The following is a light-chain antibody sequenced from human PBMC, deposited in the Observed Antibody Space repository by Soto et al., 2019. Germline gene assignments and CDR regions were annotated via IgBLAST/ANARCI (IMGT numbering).Light chain of an antibody. Sequence: MTKSPSTLSAYVRDRVTITCRASQSISSWLAWYQQKPGQAPRLLIYDASTRATGIPARYSGSGSGTEFNFTISSLQSEDFAVYFCQQYNKLPRTFGQGAKVDI. CDR2: DAS. CDR1: QSISSW. V-gene: IGKV3-15*01. CDR3: QQYNKLPRT. J-gene: IGKJ1*01.